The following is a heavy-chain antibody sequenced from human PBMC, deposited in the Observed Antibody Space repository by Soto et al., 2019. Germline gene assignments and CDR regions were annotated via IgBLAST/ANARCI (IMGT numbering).Heavy chain of an antibody. CDR3: ARSRGGGWLFYFDY. CDR2: ISASGDYT. V-gene: IGHV3-23*01. CDR1: GFTFSSYA. J-gene: IGHJ4*02. D-gene: IGHD6-19*01. Sequence: GGSLRLSCAASGFTFSSYAMTWVRQAPGKGLEWVAVISASGDYTKGRFSISRDNSKNTLYLQMNSLTADDTAVYYCARSRGGGWLFYFDYWGQGTLVTVSS.